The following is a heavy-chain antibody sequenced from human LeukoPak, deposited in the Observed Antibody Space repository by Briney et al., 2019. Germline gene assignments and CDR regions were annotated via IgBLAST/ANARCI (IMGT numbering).Heavy chain of an antibody. CDR1: VGSISSYY. J-gene: IGHJ5*02. CDR2: IYYSGST. CDR3: ARAGPPIWWFDP. V-gene: IGHV4-59*12. D-gene: IGHD1-14*01. Sequence: SETLSLTCTVSVGSISSYYWSWIRQPPGKGLEWIGYIYYSGSTNYNPSLKSRVTISVDRSKNQFSLKLSSVTAADTAVYYCARAGPPIWWFDPWGQGTLVTVSS.